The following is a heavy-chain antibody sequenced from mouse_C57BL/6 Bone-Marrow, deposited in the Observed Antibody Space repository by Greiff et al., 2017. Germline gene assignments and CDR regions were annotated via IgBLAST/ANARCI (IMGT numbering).Heavy chain of an antibody. J-gene: IGHJ4*01. V-gene: IGHV2-3*01. CDR2: IWGDGST. CDR1: GFSLTSYG. D-gene: IGHD2-4*01. CDR3: AKKGIYYDYDAFYYYAMDY. Sequence: VKLVESGPGLVAPSQSLSITCTVSGFSLTSYGVSWVRQPPGKGLEWLGVIWGDGSTNYHSALISRLSISKDNSKSQVFLKLNSLQTDDTATYYCAKKGIYYDYDAFYYYAMDYWGQGTSVTVSS.